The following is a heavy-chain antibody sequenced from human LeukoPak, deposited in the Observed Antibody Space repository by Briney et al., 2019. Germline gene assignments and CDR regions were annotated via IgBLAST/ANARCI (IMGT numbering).Heavy chain of an antibody. CDR1: GGTFSSYA. D-gene: IGHD3-10*01. Sequence: ASVKVSCKASGGTFSSYAISWVRQAPGQGLEWMGGIIPIFGTANYAQKFQGRVTITTDESTSTAYMELSSLRSEDTAVYYCARVAGRDLLLWFGELAHWGQGTLVTVSS. CDR3: ARVAGRDLLLWFGELAH. J-gene: IGHJ4*02. CDR2: IIPIFGTA. V-gene: IGHV1-69*05.